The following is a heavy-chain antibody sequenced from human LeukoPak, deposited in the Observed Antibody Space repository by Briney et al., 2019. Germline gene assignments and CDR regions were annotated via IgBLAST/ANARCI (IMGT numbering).Heavy chain of an antibody. Sequence: SQTLSLTCTVSGGSISSGDYYWSWIRQPPGKGPEWIGYIYYSGSTYYNPSLKSRVTISVDTSKNQFSLKLSSVTAADTAVYYCARDRGYVPYYYGMDVWGQGTTVTVSS. CDR2: IYYSGST. V-gene: IGHV4-30-4*01. CDR1: GGSISSGDYY. J-gene: IGHJ6*02. CDR3: ARDRGYVPYYYGMDV. D-gene: IGHD3-10*01.